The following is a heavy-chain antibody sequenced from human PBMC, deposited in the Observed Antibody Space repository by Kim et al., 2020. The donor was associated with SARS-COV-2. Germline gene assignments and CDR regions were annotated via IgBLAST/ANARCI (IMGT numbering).Heavy chain of an antibody. CDR2: IGAGGVST. CDR3: AKGFSSRSATYFDY. CDR1: AFTFSSYA. D-gene: IGHD6-13*01. Sequence: GGSLRLSCAASAFTFSSYAISWVRQAPGKGLEWVSAIGAGGVSTYYADSVKGRFTISRDNSKNTLYLQMNSLSAEDTAVYYCAKGFSSRSATYFDYWGQGTLVTVSS. J-gene: IGHJ4*02. V-gene: IGHV3-23*01.